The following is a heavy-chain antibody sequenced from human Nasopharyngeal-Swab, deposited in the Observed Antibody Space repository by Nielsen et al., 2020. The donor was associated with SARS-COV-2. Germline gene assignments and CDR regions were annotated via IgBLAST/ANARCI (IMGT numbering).Heavy chain of an antibody. V-gene: IGHV2-5*02. Sequence: SGPTLVKPTQILTLTCTFSGFPLHTGTVGVGWIRQSPGKALECLGIIYSDYDTRYSPSLESRLTITKGTSENQVVLTMTDLDPVDTATYYCAHLQRLSYFDYWGQGTLVTVSS. D-gene: IGHD1-1*01. CDR3: AHLQRLSYFDY. CDR2: IYSDYDT. J-gene: IGHJ4*02. CDR1: GFPLHTGTVG.